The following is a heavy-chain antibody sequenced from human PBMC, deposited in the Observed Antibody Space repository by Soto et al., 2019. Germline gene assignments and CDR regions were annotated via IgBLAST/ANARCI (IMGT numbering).Heavy chain of an antibody. CDR1: GFTFSSYA. CDR3: SSPAATDLEWQDYYYYYGMDV. CDR2: ISYDGSNK. D-gene: IGHD1-26*01. J-gene: IGHJ6*02. V-gene: IGHV3-30-3*01. Sequence: GGPLRLSCAASGFTFSSYAMHWVRQAPGKGLEWVAVISYDGSNKYYADSVKGRFTISRDNSKNTLYLQMNSLRAEDTAVYYCSSPAATDLEWQDYYYYYGMDVWGQGTTVTVSS.